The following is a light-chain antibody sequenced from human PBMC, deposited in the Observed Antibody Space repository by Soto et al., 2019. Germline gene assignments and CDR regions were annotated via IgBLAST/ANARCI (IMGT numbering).Light chain of an antibody. CDR3: QQYYTTPLLT. J-gene: IGKJ4*01. CDR1: QSVLYSSKNKNY. V-gene: IGKV4-1*01. Sequence: DIVMTQSPDSLSVSLGERATINCKSSQSVLYSSKNKNYLAWYQQKPGQPPKLLIYWASTRESGVPDRFSGRGFGTDFTLTISRLQAEDVAVYYCQQYYTTPLLTFGGGTKVEI. CDR2: WAS.